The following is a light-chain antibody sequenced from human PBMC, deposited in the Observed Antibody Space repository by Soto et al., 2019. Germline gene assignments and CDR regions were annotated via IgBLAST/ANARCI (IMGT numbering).Light chain of an antibody. CDR1: QSVSSSY. V-gene: IGKV3-20*01. CDR2: GAS. Sequence: EIVLTQSPGTLSLSPGERATLSCRASQSVSSSYLAWYQQKPGQAPRLLIYGASSRATGIPDRFSGSGSGTDFSLTISRLEPEDFAVYYCQHYGNSRTFGQGTKVEMK. CDR3: QHYGNSRT. J-gene: IGKJ1*01.